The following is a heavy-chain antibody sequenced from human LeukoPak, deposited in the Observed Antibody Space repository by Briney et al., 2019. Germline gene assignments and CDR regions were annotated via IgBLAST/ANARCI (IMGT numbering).Heavy chain of an antibody. CDR3: AKASWVSNVDAVL. J-gene: IGHJ4*02. CDR1: GFTFSNYA. V-gene: IGHV3-23*01. Sequence: GGSLRLSCAASGFTFSNYAMSLVRQAPAGGLEWVSSLRGDGETFYADSVKGRFTLSRDDSRNTVYLQLNNLRVEDTAVYYCAKASWVSNVDAVLWGQGTLVTVSS. CDR2: LRGDGET. D-gene: IGHD1-1*01.